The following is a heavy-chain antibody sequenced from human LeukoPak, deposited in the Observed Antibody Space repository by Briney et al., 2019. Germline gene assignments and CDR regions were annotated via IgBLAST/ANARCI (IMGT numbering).Heavy chain of an antibody. CDR2: ISHSGRTI. V-gene: IGHV3-48*03. D-gene: IGHD6-13*01. CDR1: GFTSSNYE. CDR3: ARGVGSSWPGWFDP. J-gene: IGHJ5*02. Sequence: GGSLRLSCAASGFTSSNYELNWVRQAPGKGLEWVSYISHSGRTIYSADSVEGRFTISRDNAKNSLYLQMNSLRAEDTVVYYCARGVGSSWPGWFDPWGQGTLVTVSS.